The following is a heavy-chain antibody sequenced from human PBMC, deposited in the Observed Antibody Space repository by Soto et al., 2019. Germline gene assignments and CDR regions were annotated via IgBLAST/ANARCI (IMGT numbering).Heavy chain of an antibody. CDR3: ARVSRLTTGLDGMDV. CDR1: GGSISSGGYY. J-gene: IGHJ6*02. Sequence: QVQLQESGPGLVKPSQTLSLTCTVSGGSISSGGYYWSWIRQHPGKGLEWIGYIYYSGSTYYNPSRKSRVTIPVDTSKNRFSLKLSSVTAADTAVYYCARVSRLTTGLDGMDVWGQGTTVTVSS. V-gene: IGHV4-31*03. CDR2: IYYSGST. D-gene: IGHD3-9*01.